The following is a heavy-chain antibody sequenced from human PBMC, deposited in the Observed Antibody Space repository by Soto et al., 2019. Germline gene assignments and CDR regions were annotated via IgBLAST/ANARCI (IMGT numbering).Heavy chain of an antibody. J-gene: IGHJ4*02. CDR3: ARYHDYGDYGYFDS. V-gene: IGHV4-61*01. CDR2: IYHSETT. Sequence: QVQLQESGPGLVKPSETLSLTCTVSGSSVSSGIYYWTWIRQPPGKGLEWIGYIYHSETTNYNASLRSRVTISVDTSKNQFSLRLTSVTAADTAVYYWARYHDYGDYGYFDSWGQGTLVPVSS. D-gene: IGHD4-17*01. CDR1: GSSVSSGIYY.